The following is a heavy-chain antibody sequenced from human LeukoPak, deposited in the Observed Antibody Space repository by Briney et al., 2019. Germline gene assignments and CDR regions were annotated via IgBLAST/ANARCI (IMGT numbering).Heavy chain of an antibody. V-gene: IGHV1-18*01. J-gene: IGHJ3*02. CDR3: AREKASSGKDAFDI. Sequence: ASVKVSCTASGYTFTSYGISWVRQAPGQGLEWMGWISAYNGNTNYAQQLQGRVTMTTDTSTSTAYMELRSLRSDDTAVYYCAREKASSGKDAFDIWGQGTMVTVSS. CDR2: ISAYNGNT. CDR1: GYTFTSYG. D-gene: IGHD6-19*01.